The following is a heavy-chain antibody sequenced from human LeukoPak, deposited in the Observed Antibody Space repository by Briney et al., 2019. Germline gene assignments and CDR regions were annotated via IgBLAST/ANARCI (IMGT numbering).Heavy chain of an antibody. CDR3: STWAFYHSLDV. CDR1: GFTLGAFA. J-gene: IGHJ6*02. Sequence: GGSLRLSCAASGFTLGAFAMHWVRQAPGKGLGWVSLIDKDGRSTYYADSVKGRFTISRDNSKNSLYLHMNSLRTGDTALYYCSTWAFYHSLDVWGQGTTVTVSS. V-gene: IGHV3-43*02. CDR2: IDKDGRST. D-gene: IGHD1-26*01.